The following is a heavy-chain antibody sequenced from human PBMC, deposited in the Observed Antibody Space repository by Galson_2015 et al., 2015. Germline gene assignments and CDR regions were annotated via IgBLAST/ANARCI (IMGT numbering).Heavy chain of an antibody. CDR1: GYTFTSYG. J-gene: IGHJ6*03. CDR2: ISAYNGNT. V-gene: IGHV1-18*01. CDR3: ARDSDDGGNSVLYYYYYMDL. D-gene: IGHD4-23*01. Sequence: SVKVSCKASGYTFTSYGISWVRQAPGQGLEWMGWISAYNGNTNYAQKFQGRVTITADESTSTAYMELSSLRSEDTAVYYCARDSDDGGNSVLYYYYYMDLSRKGTAVAVSS.